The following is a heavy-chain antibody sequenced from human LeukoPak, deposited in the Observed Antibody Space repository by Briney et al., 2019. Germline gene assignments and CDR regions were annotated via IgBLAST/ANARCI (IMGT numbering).Heavy chain of an antibody. CDR3: ARGLVLATDDAFDI. Sequence: SQTLSLTCTVSGGSISSGDYYWSWLRQPPGKGLEWIGYIWDTEITDYNPSLKSRVTISLDTSKNHFSLKLRSVTAADTALYFCARGLVLATDDAFDIWGQGTLVTVSS. J-gene: IGHJ3*02. D-gene: IGHD5-12*01. V-gene: IGHV4-61*03. CDR1: GGSISSGDYY. CDR2: IWDTEIT.